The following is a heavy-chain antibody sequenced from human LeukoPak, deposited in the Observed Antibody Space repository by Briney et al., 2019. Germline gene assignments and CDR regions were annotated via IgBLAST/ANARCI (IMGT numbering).Heavy chain of an antibody. CDR2: MNPNSGNT. Sequence: ASVKVSCKASGYTFTSYDINWVRQATGQGLEWMGWMNPNSGNTDYAQKFQGRVTITRNTSISTAYMELSSLRSEDTAVYYCARVRSRGVNPPFDYWGQGTLVTVSS. CDR3: ARVRSRGVNPPFDY. D-gene: IGHD3-10*01. CDR1: GYTFTSYD. V-gene: IGHV1-8*03. J-gene: IGHJ4*02.